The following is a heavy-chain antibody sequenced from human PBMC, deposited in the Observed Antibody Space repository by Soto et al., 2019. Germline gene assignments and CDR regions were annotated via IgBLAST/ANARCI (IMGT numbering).Heavy chain of an antibody. V-gene: IGHV1-18*01. CDR3: VQDEGYCSGGSCYAFDS. CDR2: ISAYNGNT. Sequence: QVQLVQSGAEVKKPGASVKVSCKASGYTFTSYGISWVRQAPGQGLEWMGWISAYNGNTNYAQKLQGRVTMTTDTSTSTDYMELRSQRSDDTAVYYFVQDEGYCSGGSCYAFDSLGQGTLVTVSS. CDR1: GYTFTSYG. J-gene: IGHJ4*02. D-gene: IGHD2-15*01.